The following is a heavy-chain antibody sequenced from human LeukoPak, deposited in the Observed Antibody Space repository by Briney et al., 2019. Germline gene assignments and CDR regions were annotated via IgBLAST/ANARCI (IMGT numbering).Heavy chain of an antibody. J-gene: IGHJ4*02. Sequence: GPTLANATQTLTPTCTFSGFSLSTSGVGGGWIRQPPGKALEWLALIYWDDDKRYSPSLQSRLTITKDTSKNQVVLTMTNMDPVDTATYYCAHSGYSYGFDYWGQGTLVTVSS. D-gene: IGHD5-18*01. V-gene: IGHV2-5*02. CDR3: AHSGYSYGFDY. CDR2: IYWDDDK. CDR1: GFSLSTSGVG.